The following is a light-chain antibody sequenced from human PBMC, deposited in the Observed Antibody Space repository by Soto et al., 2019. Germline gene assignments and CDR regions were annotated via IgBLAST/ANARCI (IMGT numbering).Light chain of an antibody. Sequence: AIRMPQSPSSLSASTGDRVPITCRASKGISSYLAWYQQKPGKAPKLLIYAASTLQSGVPSRFSGGGSGTDFTLTISCLQSEDFATYYCQQYYSYHQTFGQGTKVEIK. V-gene: IGKV1-8*01. J-gene: IGKJ1*01. CDR1: KGISSY. CDR2: AAS. CDR3: QQYYSYHQT.